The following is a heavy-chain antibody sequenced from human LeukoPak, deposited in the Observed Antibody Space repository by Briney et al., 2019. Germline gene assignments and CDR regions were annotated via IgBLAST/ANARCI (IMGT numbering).Heavy chain of an antibody. Sequence: SETLSLTCTVSGGSISSYYWSWIRQPAGKGLEWIGRIYTSGSTNYNPSLKSRVTMSVDTSKNQFSLKLSSVTAADTAMYYCARDLPGYSSSWYLRGNYYYYGMDVWGQGTTVTVSS. CDR1: GGSISSYY. V-gene: IGHV4-4*07. D-gene: IGHD6-13*01. J-gene: IGHJ6*02. CDR3: ARDLPGYSSSWYLRGNYYYYGMDV. CDR2: IYTSGST.